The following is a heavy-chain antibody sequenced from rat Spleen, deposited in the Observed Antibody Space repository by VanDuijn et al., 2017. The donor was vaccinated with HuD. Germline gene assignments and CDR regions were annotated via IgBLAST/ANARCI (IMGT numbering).Heavy chain of an antibody. D-gene: IGHD1-9*01. V-gene: IGHV5-29*01. CDR1: GFTFSNYG. CDR2: ISYDGSST. Sequence: EVQLVESGGGLVQPGRSLKLSCAASGFTFSNYGMHWIRQAPTKGLEWVATISYDGSSTYYRDSVKGRFTISRDNAKSTLYLQMNSLRSEDTATYYCSRTMGITYDYFDYWGQGVMVTVSS. CDR3: SRTMGITYDYFDY. J-gene: IGHJ2*01.